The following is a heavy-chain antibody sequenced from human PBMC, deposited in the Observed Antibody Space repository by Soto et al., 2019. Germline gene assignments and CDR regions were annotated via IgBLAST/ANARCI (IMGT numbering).Heavy chain of an antibody. D-gene: IGHD2-15*01. Sequence: GGSLRLSCAASGFTFSSYGMHWVRQAPGKGLEWVAVIWYDGSNKYYADSVKGRFTISRDNSKNTLYLQMNSLRAEDTAVYYCARVLTVVAATDDAFDIWGQGAMVTVSS. J-gene: IGHJ3*02. V-gene: IGHV3-33*01. CDR1: GFTFSSYG. CDR3: ARVLTVVAATDDAFDI. CDR2: IWYDGSNK.